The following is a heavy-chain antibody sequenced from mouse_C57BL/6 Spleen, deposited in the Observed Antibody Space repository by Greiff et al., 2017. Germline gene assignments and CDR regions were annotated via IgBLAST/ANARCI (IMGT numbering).Heavy chain of an antibody. CDR3: TNLNGSPYYFDH. J-gene: IGHJ2*01. V-gene: IGHV1-5*01. CDR1: GYTFTSYW. CDR2: IYPGNSDT. Sequence: VQLQQSGTVLARPGASVKMSCKTSGYTFTSYWMHWVKQRPGQGLEWIGAIYPGNSDTSYNQKFKGKAKLTAVTSASTAYMELSSLTNEDSAVYYCTNLNGSPYYFDHWGQGTTLTVSS. D-gene: IGHD1-1*01.